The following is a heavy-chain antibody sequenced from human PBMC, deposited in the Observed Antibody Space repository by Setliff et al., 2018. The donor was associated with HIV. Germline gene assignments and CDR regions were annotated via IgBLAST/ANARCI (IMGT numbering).Heavy chain of an antibody. CDR3: ARGFDYAQRPPLYYFDY. V-gene: IGHV4-31*03. CDR1: GGSISSGYYY. J-gene: IGHJ4*02. CDR2: IYYSGNP. D-gene: IGHD2-2*01. Sequence: PSETLSLTCTVSGGSISSGYYYWSWIRQHPGKGLEWIGYIYYSGNPFYNPSLRSRVTISLDTSKNRFSLKLSSVTAADTAVYYCARGFDYAQRPPLYYFDYWGQGTLVTVS.